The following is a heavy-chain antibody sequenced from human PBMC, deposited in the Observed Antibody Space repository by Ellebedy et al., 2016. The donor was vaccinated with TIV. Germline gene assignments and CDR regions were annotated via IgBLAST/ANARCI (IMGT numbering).Heavy chain of an antibody. Sequence: SETLSLTXTVSGGSISSSSYYWGWIRQPPGKGLEWIGEINHSGSTNYNPSLKSRVTISVDTSKNQFSLKLSSVTAADTAVYYCARVSTKGSGYYGMDVWGQGTTVTVSS. CDR3: ARVSTKGSGYYGMDV. CDR1: GGSISSSSYY. J-gene: IGHJ6*02. D-gene: IGHD3-10*01. V-gene: IGHV4-39*07. CDR2: INHSGST.